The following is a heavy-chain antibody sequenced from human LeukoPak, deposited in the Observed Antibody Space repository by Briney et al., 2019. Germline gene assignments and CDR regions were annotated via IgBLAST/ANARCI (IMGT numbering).Heavy chain of an antibody. D-gene: IGHD3-3*01. V-gene: IGHV3-7*01. CDR3: ARDEGFWSGSDY. J-gene: IGHJ4*02. Sequence: GGSLRLSCAASGCTFSSYWMSWVRQAPGKGLEWVANIKGDGSDKYYVDSVKGRFTISRDNAKNSLYLQMNSLRAEDTAVYYCARDEGFWSGSDYWGQGTLVTVSS. CDR2: IKGDGSDK. CDR1: GCTFSSYW.